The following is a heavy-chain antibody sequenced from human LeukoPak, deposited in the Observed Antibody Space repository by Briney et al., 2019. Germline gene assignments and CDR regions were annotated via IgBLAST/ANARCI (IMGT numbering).Heavy chain of an antibody. CDR1: GGSFSGYY. Sequence: SETLSLTCAVYGGSFSGYYWSWIRQPPGKGLEWIGEINHRGSTNSNPSLKSRVTISVDTSKNQFSLKLSSVTAADTAVYYCARGPTYGSGSYYRLGEGNWGQGTLVIVSS. J-gene: IGHJ4*02. V-gene: IGHV4-34*01. D-gene: IGHD3-10*01. CDR3: ARGPTYGSGSYYRLGEGN. CDR2: INHRGST.